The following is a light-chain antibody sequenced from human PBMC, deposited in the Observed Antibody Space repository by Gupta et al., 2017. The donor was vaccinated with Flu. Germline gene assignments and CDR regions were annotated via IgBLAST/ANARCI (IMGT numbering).Light chain of an antibody. Sequence: QSALTQPASVSGSPGQSITISCSGVDSNIGTYNLVSWYQHHPGKAPKLIIYEGTKRPLGVSSRFSASKSGTTASLTISGLKDDDESDYYCCSYAARDNYVFGTGTTV. CDR1: DSNIGTYNL. CDR3: CSYAARDNYV. V-gene: IGLV2-23*01. J-gene: IGLJ1*01. CDR2: EGT.